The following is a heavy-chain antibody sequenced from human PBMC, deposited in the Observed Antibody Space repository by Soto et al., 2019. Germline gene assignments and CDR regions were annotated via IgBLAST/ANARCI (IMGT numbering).Heavy chain of an antibody. CDR2: IYHSGST. J-gene: IGHJ5*02. V-gene: IGHV4-30-2*01. CDR1: GGSISSGGYS. D-gene: IGHD1-7*01. CDR3: ARVGYNWNYNWFDP. Sequence: SLSLTCAVSGGSISSGGYSWSWIRQPPGKGLEWIGYIYHSGSTYYNPSLKSRVTISVDRSKNQFSLKLSSVTAADTAVYYCARVGYNWNYNWFDPWGQGTLVTVSS.